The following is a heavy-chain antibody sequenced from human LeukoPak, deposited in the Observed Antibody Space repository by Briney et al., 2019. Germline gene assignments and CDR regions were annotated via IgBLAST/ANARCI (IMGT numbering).Heavy chain of an antibody. CDR3: ARDVAIAVAGRNWFDP. V-gene: IGHV1-69*01. Sequence: SVKVSCKASGGTFSSYAISWVRQAPGQGLEWMGGIIPIFGTANYAQKFQGRVTITADESTSTAYMELSRLRSEDTAVYYCARDVAIAVAGRNWFDPWGQGTLVTVSS. D-gene: IGHD6-19*01. CDR2: IIPIFGTA. J-gene: IGHJ5*02. CDR1: GGTFSSYA.